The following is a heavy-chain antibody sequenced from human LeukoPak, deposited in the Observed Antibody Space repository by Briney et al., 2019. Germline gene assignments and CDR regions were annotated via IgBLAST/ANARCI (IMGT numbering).Heavy chain of an antibody. CDR3: ASRDGYNGSFDY. Sequence: SETLSLTCTVSGGSISSYYWSWIRQPPGKGLEWIGYIYYSGSTNYNPSLKSRVTISVDTSKNQFSLKLSSVTAADTAVYYCASRDGYNGSFDYWGQGTLITVSS. J-gene: IGHJ4*02. V-gene: IGHV4-59*01. CDR2: IYYSGST. CDR1: GGSISSYY. D-gene: IGHD5-24*01.